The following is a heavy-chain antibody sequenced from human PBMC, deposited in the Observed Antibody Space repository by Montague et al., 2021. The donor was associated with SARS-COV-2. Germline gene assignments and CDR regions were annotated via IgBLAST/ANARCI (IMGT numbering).Heavy chain of an antibody. Sequence: SETLSLTCTVTGGPISGSSDYWGWIRQSPGKGLEWIASVDYNGNTYYSPSLKSRLTISVDTSKSQFSLKLNSVTAADTALYYCARREYSYGWGDWGQGTLVTVSS. V-gene: IGHV4-39*01. D-gene: IGHD5-18*01. J-gene: IGHJ4*02. CDR2: VDYNGNT. CDR3: ARREYSYGWGD. CDR1: GGPISGSSDY.